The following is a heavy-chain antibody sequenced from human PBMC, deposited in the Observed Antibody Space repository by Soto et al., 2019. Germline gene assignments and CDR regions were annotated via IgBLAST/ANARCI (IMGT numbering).Heavy chain of an antibody. V-gene: IGHV3-30-3*01. J-gene: IGHJ4*02. D-gene: IGHD5-18*01. CDR2: ISYDGSNK. CDR3: ARDKFPVDTTIVAVDC. CDR1: GFTFSSYA. Sequence: QVQLVESGGGVVQPGRSLRLSCAASGFTFSSYAMHWVRKAPGKGLEWVAVISYDGSNKYYTGSVKGRFTISRDNSKTTLYLQMNSLRDDDNAVYSCARDKFPVDTTIVAVDCWGQGTLVTVSS.